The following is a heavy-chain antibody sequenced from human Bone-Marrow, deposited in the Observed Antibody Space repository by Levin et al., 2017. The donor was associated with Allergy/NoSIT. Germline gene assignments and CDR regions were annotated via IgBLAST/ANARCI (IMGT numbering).Heavy chain of an antibody. Sequence: GGSLRLSCAASGFTFSSYAMTWVRQAPGKGLEWVSHITSGSGGGIYYADSVKGRFTISRDNSKSTLYLQMGSLRGEDTALYYCARGTYGSFDYWGQGTLVTVSS. D-gene: IGHD1-26*01. CDR1: GFTFSSYA. J-gene: IGHJ4*02. CDR2: ITSGSGGGI. V-gene: IGHV3-23*01. CDR3: ARGTYGSFDY.